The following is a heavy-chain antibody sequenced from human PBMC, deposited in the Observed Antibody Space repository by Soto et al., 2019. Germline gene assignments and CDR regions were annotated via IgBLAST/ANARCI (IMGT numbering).Heavy chain of an antibody. V-gene: IGHV3-30*18. D-gene: IGHD2-15*01. J-gene: IGHJ4*02. CDR2: MSYDGRDK. CDR3: AKARSGSWHEGYYFDN. Sequence: QVQLVESGGGVVQPGRSLRLSCAASGFTFISYGMHWVRQAPGKGLEWLAVMSYDGRDKYYADSVRGRCTISRDNSKNTVYLQLNSLRVEDTAVYYCAKARSGSWHEGYYFDNWGQGTLVTVSS. CDR1: GFTFISYG.